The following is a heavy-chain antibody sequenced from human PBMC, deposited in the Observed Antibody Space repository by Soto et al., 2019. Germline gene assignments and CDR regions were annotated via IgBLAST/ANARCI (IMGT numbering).Heavy chain of an antibody. D-gene: IGHD2-15*01. CDR3: ARLVVAATFDP. CDR1: GGSFSGYY. V-gene: IGHV4-34*01. Sequence: PSETLSLTCAVYGGSFSGYYWSWIRQPPGKGLEWIGEINHSGSTNYNPSLKCRVTISVDTSKNQFSLKLSSVTAADTAVYYCARLVVAATFDPWGQGTLVTVSS. CDR2: INHSGST. J-gene: IGHJ5*02.